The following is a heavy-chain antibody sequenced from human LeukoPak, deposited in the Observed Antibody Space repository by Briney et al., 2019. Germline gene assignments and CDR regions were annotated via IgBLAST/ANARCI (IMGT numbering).Heavy chain of an antibody. Sequence: VASVKVSCKASGYTFTGYYIHWVRQAPGQGLEWVGWINPNSGGTNYAQKFQGRVTMTRDTSTSTAYMELTRLRSDDTAVYYCARDRDYYDSSGYYPLDYWGQGSLVTVSS. J-gene: IGHJ4*02. CDR1: GYTFTGYY. CDR2: INPNSGGT. CDR3: ARDRDYYDSSGYYPLDY. D-gene: IGHD3-22*01. V-gene: IGHV1-2*02.